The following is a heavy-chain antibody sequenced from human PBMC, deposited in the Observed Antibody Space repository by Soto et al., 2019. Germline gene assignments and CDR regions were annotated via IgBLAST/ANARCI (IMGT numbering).Heavy chain of an antibody. Sequence: ASVKVSCKASGYTFTGYYMHWVRQAPGQGLEWMGWINPNSGGTNYAQKFQGWVTMTRDTSISTAYMELSRLRSDDTAVYYCAREVVVSFARYLDYWGQGTLVTVSS. CDR3: AREVVVSFARYLDY. CDR2: INPNSGGT. CDR1: GYTFTGYY. J-gene: IGHJ4*02. D-gene: IGHD3-22*01. V-gene: IGHV1-2*04.